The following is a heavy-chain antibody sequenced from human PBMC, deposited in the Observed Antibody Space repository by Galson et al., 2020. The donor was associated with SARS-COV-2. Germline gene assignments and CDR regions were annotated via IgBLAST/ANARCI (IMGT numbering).Heavy chain of an antibody. D-gene: IGHD3-22*01. CDR1: GFSLSSSGVG. V-gene: IGHV2-5*02. CDR2: IYSDDDE. CDR3: AHVLYFESSGYWGFDY. J-gene: IGHJ4*02. Sequence: SGPTLVKPTQPLTLTCTFSGFSLSSSGVGVGWIRQPPGKALEWLALIYSDDDEHYSPSLKSRLTITKATSKNQVVLTMTNMDPVDTGTYYCAHVLYFESSGYWGFDYWGQGTRVIVSS.